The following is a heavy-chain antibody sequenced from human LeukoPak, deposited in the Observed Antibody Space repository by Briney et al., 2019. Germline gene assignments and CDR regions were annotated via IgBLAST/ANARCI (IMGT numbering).Heavy chain of an antibody. D-gene: IGHD5-18*01. J-gene: IGHJ5*02. CDR3: AIIVRGYSYGYKGWFDP. CDR2: MNPNSGNT. Sequence: ASVKVSCKASGYTFTSYDINWVRQATGQGLKWMGWMNPNSGNTGYAQKFQGRVTMTRNTSISTAYMELSSLRPEDTAVYYCAIIVRGYSYGYKGWFDPWGQGTLVTVSS. CDR1: GYTFTSYD. V-gene: IGHV1-8*01.